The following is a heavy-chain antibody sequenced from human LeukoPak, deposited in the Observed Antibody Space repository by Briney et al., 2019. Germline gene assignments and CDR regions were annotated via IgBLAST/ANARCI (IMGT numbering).Heavy chain of an antibody. CDR1: GYTFTSYG. J-gene: IGHJ4*02. D-gene: IGHD3-22*01. CDR2: ISAYNGNT. CDR3: ARGGDYYDSSGYCC. Sequence: ASVKVSCKASGYTFTSYGISWVRQAPGQGLEWMGWISAYNGNTNYAQKLQGRVTITADKSTSTAYMELSSLRSEDTAVYYCARGGDYYDSSGYCCWGQGTLVTVSS. V-gene: IGHV1-18*01.